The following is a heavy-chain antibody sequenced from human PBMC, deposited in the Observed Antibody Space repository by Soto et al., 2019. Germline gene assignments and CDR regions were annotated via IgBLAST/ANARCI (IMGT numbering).Heavy chain of an antibody. CDR3: ARGGGTILAPLP. D-gene: IGHD3-3*01. Sequence: ASVKVSCKAFGYTFTGYFIHWVRQAPGQGLEWLGWINPNSGATKYAQKFQGRVTLTRDTSINTAYMEMSMLRSDDTAVYYCARGGGTILAPLPWGQGTLVTSPQ. CDR1: GYTFTGYF. CDR2: INPNSGAT. V-gene: IGHV1-2*02. J-gene: IGHJ5*02.